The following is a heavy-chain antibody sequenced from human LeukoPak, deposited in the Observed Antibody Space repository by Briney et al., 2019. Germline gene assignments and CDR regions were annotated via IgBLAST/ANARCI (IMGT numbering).Heavy chain of an antibody. Sequence: ASVKVFCKPSGYTFTVNYLHWVRQAPGQGLEWVGWMNPNSGVTGYAQNFQGRVTMTRDTSISTAYMELSSLTSDDTAVYYCTRGAGASWFDYWGQGSLVTVSS. CDR1: GYTFTVNY. J-gene: IGHJ4*02. CDR2: MNPNSGVT. V-gene: IGHV1-2*02. CDR3: TRGAGASWFDY. D-gene: IGHD2-2*01.